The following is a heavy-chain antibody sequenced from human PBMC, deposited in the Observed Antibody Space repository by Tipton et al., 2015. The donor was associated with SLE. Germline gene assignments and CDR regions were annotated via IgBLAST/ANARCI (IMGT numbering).Heavy chain of an antibody. CDR2: ISYDGSNK. CDR1: GFTFSSYA. V-gene: IGHV3-30*04. Sequence: SLRLSCAASGFTFSSYAMHWVRQAPGKGLEWVAVISYDGSNKYYADSVKGRFTISRDNSKNTLYLQMNSLRAEDTAVYYCAREPPWGVVVGAPTGGAFDIGAQGTMVTASS. CDR3: AREPPWGVVVGAPTGGAFDI. D-gene: IGHD2-15*01. J-gene: IGHJ3*02.